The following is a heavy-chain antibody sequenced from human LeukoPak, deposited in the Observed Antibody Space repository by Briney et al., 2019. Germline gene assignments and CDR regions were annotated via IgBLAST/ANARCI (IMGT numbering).Heavy chain of an antibody. CDR1: GFTFSSYG. V-gene: IGHV3-30*18. Sequence: PGRSLRLSCAASGFTFSSYGMDWVRQAPGKGLEWVAVISYDGSNKYYADSVKGRFTISRDNSKNTLYLQMNSLRAEDTAVYYCAKDASMVRGVIFYYFDYWGQGTLVTVSS. CDR3: AKDASMVRGVIFYYFDY. J-gene: IGHJ4*02. D-gene: IGHD3-10*01. CDR2: ISYDGSNK.